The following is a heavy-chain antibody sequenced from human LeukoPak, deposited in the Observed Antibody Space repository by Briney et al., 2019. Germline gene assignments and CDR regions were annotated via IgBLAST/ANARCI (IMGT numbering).Heavy chain of an antibody. J-gene: IGHJ4*02. CDR3: ARYGYCGGGSCRFDY. Sequence: ASVKVSCTTSGYTFTSYGVIWVRQAPGQGLEWMGWISPYNGNTDYAQKLQGRVTMTTDTSTSTAYMELRSLRSDDTAVDYCARYGYCGGGSCRFDYWGQGTLVTVSS. CDR1: GYTFTSYG. V-gene: IGHV1-18*01. D-gene: IGHD2-15*01. CDR2: ISPYNGNT.